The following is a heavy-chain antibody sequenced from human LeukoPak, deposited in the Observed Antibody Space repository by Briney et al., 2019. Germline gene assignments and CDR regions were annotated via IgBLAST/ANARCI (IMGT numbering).Heavy chain of an antibody. CDR2: ISYDGGNK. D-gene: IGHD6-19*01. CDR3: ARDGHSVYSSGWYVIPNYFDY. Sequence: GGSLRLSCEASGFTFSSYAVHWVRQAPGKGLEWVAVISYDGGNKYYADSVKGRFTISRDNSKNTLDLQMSSLRAEDTAVYYCARDGHSVYSSGWYVIPNYFDYWGQGTLVTVSS. CDR1: GFTFSSYA. V-gene: IGHV3-30*04. J-gene: IGHJ4*02.